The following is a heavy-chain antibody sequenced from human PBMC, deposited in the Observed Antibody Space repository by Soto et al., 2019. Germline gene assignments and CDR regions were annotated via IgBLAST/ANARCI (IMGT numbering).Heavy chain of an antibody. CDR2: ISADNANT. CDR1: GYTFTTYG. Sequence: ASVKVSCKASGYTFTTYGISWVRQAPGQGLEWMGWISADNANTNYAQKVQGRVTMTTDTSTSTAYMELRSLRSDDTAVYYCARDFYYDSSGYYGDYFDYWGQGTLVTVSS. D-gene: IGHD3-22*01. V-gene: IGHV1-18*01. J-gene: IGHJ4*02. CDR3: ARDFYYDSSGYYGDYFDY.